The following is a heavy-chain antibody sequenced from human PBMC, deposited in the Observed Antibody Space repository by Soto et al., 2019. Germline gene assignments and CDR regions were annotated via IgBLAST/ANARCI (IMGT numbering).Heavy chain of an antibody. V-gene: IGHV3-33*01. J-gene: IGHJ4*02. CDR2: IRFAGSNI. CDR1: EIIFSGYG. Sequence: QVQLVESGGGVVQPGRSLRLSCAVSEIIFSGYGMHWVRQAPGKGLEWVAVIRFAGSNIHYADSVKGRFTISRDNSKNTLYLQTDSLQADKMAVYYCARDGVRGTLLFGYLDYLGQGALVTLSS. D-gene: IGHD3-10*01. CDR3: ARDGVRGTLLFGYLDY.